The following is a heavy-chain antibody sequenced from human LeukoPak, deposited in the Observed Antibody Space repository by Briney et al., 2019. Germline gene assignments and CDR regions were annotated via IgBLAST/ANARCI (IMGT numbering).Heavy chain of an antibody. J-gene: IGHJ4*02. CDR1: GFTFSSYG. Sequence: GGSLRLSCAASGFTFSSYGMHWVHQAPGKGLEWVAFIRYDGSNKYYADSVKGRFTISRDNSKNTLYLQMNSLRAEDTAVYYCAKDIRYGDYVFDYWGQGTLVTVSS. CDR3: AKDIRYGDYVFDY. D-gene: IGHD4-17*01. CDR2: IRYDGSNK. V-gene: IGHV3-30*02.